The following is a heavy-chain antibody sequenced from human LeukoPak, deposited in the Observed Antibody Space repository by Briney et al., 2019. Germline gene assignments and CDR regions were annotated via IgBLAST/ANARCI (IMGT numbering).Heavy chain of an antibody. V-gene: IGHV3-33*01. CDR1: GFTFSSYG. Sequence: GGSLRLSCAASGFTFSSYGMHWVRQAPGKGLEWVAVIWYVGSNKYYADSVKGRFTISRDNSKNTLYLQMNSLRAEDTAVYYCARDNDSSGYSTGPVDYWGQGTLVTVSS. J-gene: IGHJ4*02. D-gene: IGHD3-22*01. CDR2: IWYVGSNK. CDR3: ARDNDSSGYSTGPVDY.